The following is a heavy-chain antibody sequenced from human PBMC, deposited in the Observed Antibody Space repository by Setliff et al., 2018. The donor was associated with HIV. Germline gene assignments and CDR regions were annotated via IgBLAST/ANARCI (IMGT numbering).Heavy chain of an antibody. CDR1: GFTFSSYA. V-gene: IGHV3-74*01. Sequence: PGGSLRLSCAASGFTFSSYAMNCVRQTPGTGLVWVSRIKPDGSSITYADSVKGRFTISRDNAKNTLYLQMNSLSAEDAAVYYCKRDQEFNAYGDYPLGGMDVWGKGTTVTVSS. CDR3: KRDQEFNAYGDYPLGGMDV. CDR2: IKPDGSSI. D-gene: IGHD4-17*01. J-gene: IGHJ6*04.